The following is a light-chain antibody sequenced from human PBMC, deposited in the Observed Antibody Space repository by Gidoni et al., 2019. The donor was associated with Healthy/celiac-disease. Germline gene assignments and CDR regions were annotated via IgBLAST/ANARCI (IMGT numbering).Light chain of an antibody. CDR2: GAS. CDR1: QSVSSSY. Sequence: EIVLTQAPGTLSLSPGERATLSCRASQSVSSSYLAWYQQKPGQAPRLLIYGASSRAPGIPDRFSGSGSGTAFTLTISRLEPADFAVYYCQQYGSSPMYTFGQGTKLEIK. CDR3: QQYGSSPMYT. J-gene: IGKJ2*01. V-gene: IGKV3-20*01.